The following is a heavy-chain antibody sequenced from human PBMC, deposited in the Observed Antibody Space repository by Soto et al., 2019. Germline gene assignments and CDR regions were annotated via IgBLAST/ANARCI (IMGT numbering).Heavy chain of an antibody. V-gene: IGHV1-18*01. CDR2: ISAYNGNT. CDR3: AGHNSLWQNWFDT. D-gene: IGHD1-1*01. Sequence: QVQLVQSGAEVKKPGASVKVSCKASGYTFTSYGISWVRQAPGQGLEWMGWISAYNGNTNYAQKLQGRVTMTTDTHASTAYMEVRSLRSDDTAVYYCAGHNSLWQNWFDTWGQGSLVTVSS. CDR1: GYTFTSYG. J-gene: IGHJ5*02.